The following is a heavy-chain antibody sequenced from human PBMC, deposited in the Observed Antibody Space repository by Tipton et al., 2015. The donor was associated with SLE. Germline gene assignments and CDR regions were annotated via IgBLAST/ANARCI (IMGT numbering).Heavy chain of an antibody. D-gene: IGHD6-19*01. Sequence: SGFTFSSYGMHWVRQAPGKGLEWASVIWFDGSNKYYADSVKGRFTISRDNSKNTLYLQMNSLRAEDTAVYYCARDSSGWYYFDYWGQGTLVTVSS. J-gene: IGHJ4*02. CDR2: IWFDGSNK. V-gene: IGHV3-33*01. CDR1: GFTFSSYG. CDR3: ARDSSGWYYFDY.